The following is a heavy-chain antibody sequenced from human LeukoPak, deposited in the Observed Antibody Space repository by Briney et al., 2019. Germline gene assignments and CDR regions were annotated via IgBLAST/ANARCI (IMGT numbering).Heavy chain of an antibody. CDR3: AKDMGSKDIVVVVAESDAFDI. D-gene: IGHD2-15*01. CDR2: ISWNSGSI. V-gene: IGHV3-9*01. Sequence: GGSLRLSCAAPGFTFDDYAMHWVRQAPGKGLEWVSGISWNSGSIGYADSVKGRFTISRDNAKNSLYLQMNSLRAEDTALYYCAKDMGSKDIVVVVAESDAFDIWGQGTMVTVSS. CDR1: GFTFDDYA. J-gene: IGHJ3*02.